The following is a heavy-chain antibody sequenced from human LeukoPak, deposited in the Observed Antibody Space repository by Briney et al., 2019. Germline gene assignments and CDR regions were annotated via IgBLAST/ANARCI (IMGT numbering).Heavy chain of an antibody. CDR1: GFTFSDYT. V-gene: IGHV3-9*01. D-gene: IGHD3-16*02. Sequence: PGGSLRLSCAASGFTFSDYTMHSVRHAPGKGLERVSGISRNSGSIFYAASVKGRFTISRDNAKNSLYLPMNSLRAEDTALYYCAMARSGGVIVPIYIDGWGEGTLVTASS. CDR2: ISRNSGSI. CDR3: AMARSGGVIVPIYIDG. J-gene: IGHJ4*02.